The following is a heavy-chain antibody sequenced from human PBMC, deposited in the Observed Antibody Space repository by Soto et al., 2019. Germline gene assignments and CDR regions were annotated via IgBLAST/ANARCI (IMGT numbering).Heavy chain of an antibody. D-gene: IGHD5-12*01. CDR2: ISYDGNTT. Sequence: QVQLVESGGGVVQPGRSLRLSCAASGFIFSGYAMHWVRQAPGKGLEWVAVISYDGNTTYYADSVKGRFTVSRDNSKNTMYVPMNNLSAADTSMYYCAKATSAYEIDYWGQGTLVNVSS. CDR3: AKATSAYEIDY. CDR1: GFIFSGYA. V-gene: IGHV3-30-3*01. J-gene: IGHJ4*02.